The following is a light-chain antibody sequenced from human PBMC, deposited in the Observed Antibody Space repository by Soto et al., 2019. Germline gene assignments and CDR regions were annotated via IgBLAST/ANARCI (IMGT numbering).Light chain of an antibody. Sequence: QSALTQPASVSGSPGQSITISCTGTSSDVGSYKFVSWYQQHPGKAPKLMIYEVNKRPSGVSNRFSGSKSGNTASLTISGLQAEDEADYYCCSYAGSLTPVVFGGGTKVTVL. CDR1: SSDVGSYKF. CDR2: EVN. V-gene: IGLV2-23*02. CDR3: CSYAGSLTPVV. J-gene: IGLJ2*01.